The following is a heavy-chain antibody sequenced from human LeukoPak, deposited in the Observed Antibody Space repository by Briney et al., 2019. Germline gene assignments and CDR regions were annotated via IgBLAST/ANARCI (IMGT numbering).Heavy chain of an antibody. J-gene: IGHJ4*02. Sequence: GGSLRLSCAASGFIFSSAWMTWVRQAPGKGLEWVGHIKNKTNGGTTDYAALVKGRFIISRDDSKNTLYLQMNSLRTEDTAVYYCARGLCSSTSCYQGPFDYWGQGMLVTVSS. CDR1: GFIFSSAW. D-gene: IGHD2-2*01. CDR2: IKNKTNGGTT. CDR3: ARGLCSSTSCYQGPFDY. V-gene: IGHV3-15*01.